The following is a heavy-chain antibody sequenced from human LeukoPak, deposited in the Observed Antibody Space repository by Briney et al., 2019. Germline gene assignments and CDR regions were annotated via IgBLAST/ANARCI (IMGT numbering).Heavy chain of an antibody. CDR3: AKWPEGAMNYFDY. Sequence: GGSLRLSCAASGFTFSSYGMHWVRQAPGKGLEWVAIMWYDGSNKYYTDSVKGRFTISRDNSKNTVYLQMNALRAEDTALYYCAKWPEGAMNYFDYWGQGILVTVSS. J-gene: IGHJ4*02. CDR1: GFTFSSYG. D-gene: IGHD3-16*01. CDR2: MWYDGSNK. V-gene: IGHV3-33*06.